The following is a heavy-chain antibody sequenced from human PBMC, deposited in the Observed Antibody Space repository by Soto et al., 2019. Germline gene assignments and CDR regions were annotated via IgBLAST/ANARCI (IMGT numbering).Heavy chain of an antibody. J-gene: IGHJ4*02. CDR3: ARADDFSDRFDY. D-gene: IGHD4-17*01. CDR2: IYYSGST. V-gene: IGHV4-30-4*01. Sequence: PSETMALTSAASGGSVNSGYFYWSWIRQPPGKGLELIGNIYYSGSTYYNPSLRSRAIMSVDTSQNQFSLKLSSLTAADTAVYFCARADDFSDRFDYWGQGALVTVSS. CDR1: GGSVNSGYFY.